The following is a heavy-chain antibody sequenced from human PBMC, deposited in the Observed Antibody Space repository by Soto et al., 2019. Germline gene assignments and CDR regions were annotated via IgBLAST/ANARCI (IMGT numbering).Heavy chain of an antibody. CDR2: IIPIFGTA. J-gene: IGHJ6*02. CDR3: ARDLSSSYYYYGMDV. D-gene: IGHD6-6*01. V-gene: IGHV1-69*06. CDR1: GGTFSSYA. Sequence: AAVKVSCKASGGTFSSYAISWVRQAPGQGLEWMGGIIPIFGTANYAQKFQGRVTITADKSTSTAYMELSSLRSEDTAVYYCARDLSSSYYYYGMDVWGQGTPVTVSS.